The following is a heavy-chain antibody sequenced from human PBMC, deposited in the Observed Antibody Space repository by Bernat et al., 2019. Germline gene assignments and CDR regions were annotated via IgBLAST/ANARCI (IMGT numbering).Heavy chain of an antibody. V-gene: IGHV3-30-3*01. Sequence: QVQLVESGGDVVQPGRSLRLSCAASGFTFSSYAMHWVRQAPGKGLEWVAVISYDGSNKYYADSVKGRFTISRDNSKNTLYLQMNSLRAEDTAVYYCARDPINPAFTPAYWFDPWGQGTLVTVSS. CDR2: ISYDGSNK. CDR1: GFTFSSYA. CDR3: ARDPINPAFTPAYWFDP. J-gene: IGHJ5*02.